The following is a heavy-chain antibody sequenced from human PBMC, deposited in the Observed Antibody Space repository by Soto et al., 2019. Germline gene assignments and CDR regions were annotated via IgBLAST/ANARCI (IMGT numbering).Heavy chain of an antibody. CDR3: ARALGTIWSGYYTKVNTHTLDP. D-gene: IGHD3-3*01. CDR2: ISAYNGNT. CDR1: GYTFTSYG. J-gene: IGHJ5*02. Sequence: ASVKVSCKASGYTFTSYGISWVRQAPGQGLEWMGWISAYNGNTNYAQKLQGRVTMTTDTSTSTAYMELRSLRSDDTAVYYCARALGTIWSGYYTKVNTHTLDPWGQGTLVTVSS. V-gene: IGHV1-18*01.